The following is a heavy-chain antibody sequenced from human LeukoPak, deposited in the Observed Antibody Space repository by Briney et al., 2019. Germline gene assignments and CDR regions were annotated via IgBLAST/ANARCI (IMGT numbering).Heavy chain of an antibody. CDR2: ISGSGGSI. CDR3: AGILRGAFDI. Sequence: GGSLRLSCAASEFTFSGYWMSWVRQAPGKGLEWVSAISGSGGSIYYPDSVKGRFTISRDNSKNTLYLQVNSLRAEDTAVYYCAGILRGAFDIWGQGTMVTVSS. CDR1: EFTFSGYW. V-gene: IGHV3-23*01. J-gene: IGHJ3*02.